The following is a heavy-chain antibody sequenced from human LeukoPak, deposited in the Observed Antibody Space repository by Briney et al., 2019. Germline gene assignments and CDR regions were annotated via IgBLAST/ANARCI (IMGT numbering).Heavy chain of an antibody. V-gene: IGHV1-18*01. Sequence: ASVKVSCKASGYTFTSYGISWVRQAPGQGLEWMGWISAYNGNTNYAQKLQGRVTMTTDTSTSKAYMELRSLRSDDTAVYYCARGGDYYDSSGYHPFDYWGQGTLVTVSS. CDR3: ARGGDYYDSSGYHPFDY. CDR2: ISAYNGNT. J-gene: IGHJ4*02. D-gene: IGHD3-22*01. CDR1: GYTFTSYG.